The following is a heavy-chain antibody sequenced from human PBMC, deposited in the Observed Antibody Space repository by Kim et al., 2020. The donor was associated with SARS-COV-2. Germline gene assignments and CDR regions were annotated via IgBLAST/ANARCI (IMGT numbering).Heavy chain of an antibody. CDR3: ARAPYSSSGGYYYYYMDV. V-gene: IGHV4-34*01. CDR1: GGSFSGYY. D-gene: IGHD6-6*01. Sequence: SETLSLTCAVYGGSFSGYYWSWIRQPPGKGLEWIGEINHSGSTNYNPSLKSRVTISVDTSKNQFSLKLSSVTAADTAVYYCARAPYSSSGGYYYYYMDVWGKGTTVTVSS. CDR2: INHSGST. J-gene: IGHJ6*03.